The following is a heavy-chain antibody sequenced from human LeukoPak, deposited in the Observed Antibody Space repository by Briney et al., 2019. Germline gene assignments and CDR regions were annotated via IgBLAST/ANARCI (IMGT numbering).Heavy chain of an antibody. CDR3: ARVRGYYYDSSGFSLDY. D-gene: IGHD3-22*01. CDR1: GGTFSSYA. Sequence: ASEKVSRKASGGTFSSYAISWVRQAPGQGLEWMGRIIPIFGIANYAQKFQGRVTITADKSTSTAYMELSSLRSEDTAVYYCARVRGYYYDSSGFSLDYWGQGTLVTVSS. V-gene: IGHV1-69*04. J-gene: IGHJ4*02. CDR2: IIPIFGIA.